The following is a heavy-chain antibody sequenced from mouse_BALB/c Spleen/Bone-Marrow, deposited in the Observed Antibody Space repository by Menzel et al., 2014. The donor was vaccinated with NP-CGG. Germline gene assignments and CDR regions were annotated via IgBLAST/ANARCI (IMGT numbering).Heavy chain of an antibody. CDR2: IFPGTGTT. J-gene: IGHJ2*01. V-gene: IGHV1S132*01. CDR1: GYTFTSYW. CDR3: ATGET. Sequence: QVQLQQSGTELVKPGASVKLSCKTSGYTFTSYWIQWVKQRPGLGLGWIGEIFPGTGTTYYNEKFKSKATLTVDTSSSTAYMQLSSLTSEDSAVYYCATGETWGQGTTLTVSS.